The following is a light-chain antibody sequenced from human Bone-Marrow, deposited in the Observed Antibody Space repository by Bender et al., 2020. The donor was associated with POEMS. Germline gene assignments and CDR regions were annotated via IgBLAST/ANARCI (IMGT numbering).Light chain of an antibody. Sequence: SYELTQAPSVSVSPGQTARINCSGEALANLYASWYQQKPGQAPVMLIYKDSQRPSGIPERFSGSSSGTTVTLTISGVQAEDGADYYCQSSDSSGRMVVFGGGTKLTVL. CDR1: ALANLY. V-gene: IGLV3-25*03. CDR2: KDS. J-gene: IGLJ3*02. CDR3: QSSDSSGRMVV.